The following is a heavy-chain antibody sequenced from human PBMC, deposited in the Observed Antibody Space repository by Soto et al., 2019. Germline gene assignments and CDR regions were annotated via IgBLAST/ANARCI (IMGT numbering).Heavy chain of an antibody. Sequence: EVQLVESGGGLVQPGGSLKLSCAASGFTFSGSAMHWVRQASGKGLEWVGRIRSKANSYATAYAASVKGRFTISRDDSKNTAYLQMNSLKTEDTAVYYCTRRPGPAAMFNDGYFDLWGRGTLVTVSS. CDR2: IRSKANSYAT. CDR3: TRRPGPAAMFNDGYFDL. V-gene: IGHV3-73*01. J-gene: IGHJ2*01. CDR1: GFTFSGSA. D-gene: IGHD2-2*01.